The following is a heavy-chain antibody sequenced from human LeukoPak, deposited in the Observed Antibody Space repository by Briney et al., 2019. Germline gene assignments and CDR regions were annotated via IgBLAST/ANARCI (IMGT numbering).Heavy chain of an antibody. CDR3: ASRQYDSVWGRYRGWFGL. Sequence: PSETLSLTCTVSGGSISSNSHYWGWIRRPPGKGLEWIGNIYYTGSTDYNPSLRGRVTMSVDTSKNQFSLKLTYVTAADTAEYYCASRQYDSVWGRYRGWFGLWGQGALVTVSS. V-gene: IGHV4-39*07. CDR1: GGSISSNSHY. J-gene: IGHJ5*02. CDR2: IYYTGST. D-gene: IGHD3-16*02.